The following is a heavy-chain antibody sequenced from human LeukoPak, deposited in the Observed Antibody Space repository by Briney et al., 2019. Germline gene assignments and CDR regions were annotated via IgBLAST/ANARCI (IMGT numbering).Heavy chain of an antibody. CDR2: INPNSGGT. CDR1: GYTFTGYY. Sequence: GASVKVSCKASGYTFTGYYMHWVRQAPGQGPEWMGWINPNSGGTNYAQKFQGRVTMTRDTSISTAYMELSRLRSDDTAVYYCARPNRLGYCSSTSCYSRDAFDIWGQGTMVTVSS. D-gene: IGHD2-2*02. J-gene: IGHJ3*02. CDR3: ARPNRLGYCSSTSCYSRDAFDI. V-gene: IGHV1-2*02.